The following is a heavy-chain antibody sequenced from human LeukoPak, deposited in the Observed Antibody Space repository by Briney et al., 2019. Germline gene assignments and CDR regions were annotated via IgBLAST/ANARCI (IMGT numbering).Heavy chain of an antibody. Sequence: ASVKVSCKASGYTFTGYYMHWVRQAPGQGLEWMGWINPNSGGTNYAQKFQGWVTMTRDTSISTAYMELSRLRSDDTAVYYCAREIAVAGMGHDAFDIWGQGTMVTVSS. CDR3: AREIAVAGMGHDAFDI. V-gene: IGHV1-2*04. J-gene: IGHJ3*02. CDR2: INPNSGGT. CDR1: GYTFTGYY. D-gene: IGHD6-19*01.